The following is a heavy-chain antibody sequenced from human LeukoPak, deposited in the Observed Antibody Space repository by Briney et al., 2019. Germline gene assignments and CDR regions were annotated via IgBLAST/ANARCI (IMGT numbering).Heavy chain of an antibody. Sequence: GGSLRLSCAASGFTFSSYAMSWVRQAPGKGLEWVAVISYDGSNKYYADSVKGRFTISRDNSKNTLYLQMNSLRAEDTAVYYRARDSSYDFWSGYLDYWGQGTLVTVSS. J-gene: IGHJ4*02. V-gene: IGHV3-30-3*01. D-gene: IGHD3-3*01. CDR1: GFTFSSYA. CDR2: ISYDGSNK. CDR3: ARDSSYDFWSGYLDY.